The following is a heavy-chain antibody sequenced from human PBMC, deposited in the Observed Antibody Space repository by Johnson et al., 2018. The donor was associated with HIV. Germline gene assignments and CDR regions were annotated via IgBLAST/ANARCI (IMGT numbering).Heavy chain of an antibody. CDR1: GFTFNYYW. V-gene: IGHV3-7*01. CDR2: INQDGGEK. Sequence: VQLVESGGGLVQPGKSLRLSCEASGFTFNYYWMTWVRQAPGKGLEWVANINQDGGEKYYVDSVEGRFSISRDNSKNTLYLQMNSLRAEDTAVYYCARDPSRLRQSDIWGQGTMVTVSS. D-gene: IGHD3-16*01. CDR3: ARDPSRLRQSDI. J-gene: IGHJ3*02.